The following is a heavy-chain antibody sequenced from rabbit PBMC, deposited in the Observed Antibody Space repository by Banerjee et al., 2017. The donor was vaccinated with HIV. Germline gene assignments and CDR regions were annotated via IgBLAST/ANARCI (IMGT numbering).Heavy chain of an antibody. CDR2: IYTGIGTT. CDR3: ARRYADNGYAFSL. J-gene: IGHJ4*01. D-gene: IGHD8-1*01. CDR1: GFSFSSSYY. V-gene: IGHV1S40*01. Sequence: QSLEESGGDLVKPGASLTLTCTASGFSFSSSYYMCWVRQAPGKGLEWIGCIYTGIGTTYYASWAKGRFTISKTSSTTVTLQMTSLTAADTATYFCARRYADNGYAFSLWGPGTLVTVS.